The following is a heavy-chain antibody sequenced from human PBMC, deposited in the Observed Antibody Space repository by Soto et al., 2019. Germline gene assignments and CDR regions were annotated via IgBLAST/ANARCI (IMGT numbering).Heavy chain of an antibody. CDR1: GGSISSGGYY. V-gene: IGHV4-31*03. CDR3: ARRAPPLNNWFDP. CDR2: IYHDGST. J-gene: IGHJ5*02. Sequence: QVQLQESGPGLVKPSQTLSLTCTVSGGSISSGGYYWSWIRQHPGKGLEWMGYIYHDGSTNYNPVLESRLIISVDTSKNQFSLKLRSVTAADTAMYYCARRAPPLNNWFDPWGQGTLVTVSS.